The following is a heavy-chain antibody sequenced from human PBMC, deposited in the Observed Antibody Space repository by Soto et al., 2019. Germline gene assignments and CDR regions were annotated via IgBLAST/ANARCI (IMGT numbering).Heavy chain of an antibody. CDR2: IIPIRGRT. J-gene: IGHJ4*02. Sequence: SVKVSCKASGGTFSSYTISWVRQAPGQGLEWVGRIIPIRGRTNYAQNFQGRITITRDTSTRKVYMDLSSLRSEDTAVYYCARGLASGDYWGQGTLVTVSS. CDR3: ARGLASGDY. V-gene: IGHV1-69*08. CDR1: GGTFSSYT. D-gene: IGHD6-6*01.